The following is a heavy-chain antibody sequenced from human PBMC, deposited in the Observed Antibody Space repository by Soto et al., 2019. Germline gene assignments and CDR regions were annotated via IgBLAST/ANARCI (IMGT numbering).Heavy chain of an antibody. CDR3: ATAYYDILAGYYTTDAFDI. J-gene: IGHJ3*02. CDR2: MNPNSGST. CDR1: GYTFINFD. D-gene: IGHD3-9*01. V-gene: IGHV1-8*01. Sequence: ASVKVSCKASGYTFINFDINWVRQATGQGLEWMGWMNPNSGSTGYGQKFQGRVTMTRDTSINTAYMELNSLRSEDTAVYYCATAYYDILAGYYTTDAFDIWGQGTMVTVSS.